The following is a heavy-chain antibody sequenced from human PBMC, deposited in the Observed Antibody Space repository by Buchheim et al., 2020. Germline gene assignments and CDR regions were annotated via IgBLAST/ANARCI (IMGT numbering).Heavy chain of an antibody. D-gene: IGHD3-9*01. J-gene: IGHJ4*02. Sequence: EVQLVESGGGLVQPGGSLRLSCAASGFTFSSYEMNWVRQAPGKGLEWVSYISSSGSTIYYADSVKGRFTISRDNAKNSLYLQMNSLRAEDTAVYYCARAAYDILTGYYQSLDYWGQGTL. V-gene: IGHV3-48*03. CDR3: ARAAYDILTGYYQSLDY. CDR2: ISSSGSTI. CDR1: GFTFSSYE.